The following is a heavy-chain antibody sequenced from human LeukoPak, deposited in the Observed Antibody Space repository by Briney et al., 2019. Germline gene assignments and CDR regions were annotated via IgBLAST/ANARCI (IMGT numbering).Heavy chain of an antibody. V-gene: IGHV4-34*01. D-gene: IGHD6-13*01. CDR1: GGSFSGYY. CDR2: VNHGGST. CDR3: ARHSPKGAGYPHAFDI. J-gene: IGHJ3*02. Sequence: PSETLSLTCAVYGGSFSGYYWSWIRQPPGKGLEWIGEVNHGGSTNYNPSLKSRVTISVDTSKNQFSLKLSSVTAADTAVYYCARHSPKGAGYPHAFDIWGQGTMVAVSS.